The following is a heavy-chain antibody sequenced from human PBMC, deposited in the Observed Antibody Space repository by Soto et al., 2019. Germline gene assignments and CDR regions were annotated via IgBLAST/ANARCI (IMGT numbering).Heavy chain of an antibody. Sequence: QVQLQESGPGRVKPSQTLSLTSTVSGGSISSGGYYWSWIRQHPGKGLEWIGYIYYSGSTYSNPSLKSRVTISVDTTKNQFSLKLSSVTAADTAVYYCARGGRRSPGMDVWGQGTTVTVSS. V-gene: IGHV4-31*03. CDR3: ARGGRRSPGMDV. J-gene: IGHJ6*02. CDR1: GGSISSGGYY. CDR2: IYYSGST.